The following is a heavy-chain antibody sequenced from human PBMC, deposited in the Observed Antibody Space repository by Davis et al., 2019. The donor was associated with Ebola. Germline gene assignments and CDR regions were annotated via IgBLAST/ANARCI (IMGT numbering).Heavy chain of an antibody. CDR3: ARTALTSVSPLGLGYNYFDL. V-gene: IGHV4-34*01. CDR1: GGSLSGYF. Sequence: MPSETLSLTCAVHGGSLSGYFWTWIRQSPGKGLEWIGTISQSGSLTYYNSSLKSRVTILVDTSKKHVSLRLNSVTAADTAVFYCARTALTSVSPLGLGYNYFDLWGQGTLVTVSS. J-gene: IGHJ5*02. D-gene: IGHD3-16*01. CDR2: ISQSGSLT.